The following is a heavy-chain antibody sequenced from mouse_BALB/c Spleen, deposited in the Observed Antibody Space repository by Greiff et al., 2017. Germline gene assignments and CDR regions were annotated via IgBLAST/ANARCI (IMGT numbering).Heavy chain of an antibody. D-gene: IGHD1-1*01. CDR3: ARDPFTTVVATDAMDY. Sequence: EVKLQESGPGLVKPSQSLSLTCSVTGYSITSGYYWNWIRQFPGNKLEWMGYISYDGSNNYNPSLKNRISITRDTSKNQFFLKLNSVTTEDTATYYCARDPFTTVVATDAMDYWGQGTSVTVSS. CDR2: ISYDGSN. J-gene: IGHJ4*01. V-gene: IGHV3-6*02. CDR1: GYSITSGYY.